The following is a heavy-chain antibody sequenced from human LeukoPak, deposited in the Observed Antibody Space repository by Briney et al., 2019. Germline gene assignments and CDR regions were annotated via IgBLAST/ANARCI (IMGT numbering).Heavy chain of an antibody. V-gene: IGHV3-48*04. CDR3: AKRGVRWLEGYYFDY. CDR1: GFTFSSYS. CDR2: ISSSGSTI. Sequence: QPGGSLRLSCTASGFTFSSYSMNWVRQAPGKGLEWVSYISSSGSTIYYADSVKGRFTISRDNAKNTLYLQMNSLRAEDTAVYYCAKRGVRWLEGYYFDYWGQGTLVTVSS. D-gene: IGHD4-23*01. J-gene: IGHJ4*02.